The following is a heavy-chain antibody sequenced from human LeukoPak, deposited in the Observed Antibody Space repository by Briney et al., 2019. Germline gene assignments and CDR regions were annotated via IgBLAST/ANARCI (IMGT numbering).Heavy chain of an antibody. Sequence: TSVKVSCKASGYTFTGYYMHWVRQAPGQGLEWMGWINPNSGGTNYAQKFQGRVTMTRDTSISTAYMELSSLRSEDTAVYYCARDRAYCSSTSCYLGYWGQGTLVTVSS. D-gene: IGHD2-2*01. CDR3: ARDRAYCSSTSCYLGY. V-gene: IGHV1-2*02. J-gene: IGHJ4*02. CDR1: GYTFTGYY. CDR2: INPNSGGT.